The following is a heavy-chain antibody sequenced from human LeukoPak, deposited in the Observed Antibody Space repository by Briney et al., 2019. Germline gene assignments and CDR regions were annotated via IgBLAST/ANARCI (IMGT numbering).Heavy chain of an antibody. V-gene: IGHV3-48*03. CDR2: IGSSGSNI. J-gene: IGHJ6*03. D-gene: IGHD2-21*01. Sequence: GGSLRLSCAASGFTVSSYEMNWVRRAPGKGLEWVSYIGSSGSNIYYADSVKVRFTISRDNATISLYLHINSLRAEDTAVYYCARGLDYYYYMDVWGKGTTVTVSS. CDR1: GFTVSSYE. CDR3: ARGLDYYYYMDV.